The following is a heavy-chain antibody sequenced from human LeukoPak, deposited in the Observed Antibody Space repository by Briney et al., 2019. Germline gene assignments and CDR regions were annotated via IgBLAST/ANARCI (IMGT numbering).Heavy chain of an antibody. D-gene: IGHD6-19*01. CDR1: GFTLSSYG. CDR3: ARDRDSSGWHYFDS. J-gene: IGHJ4*02. Sequence: GGSLRLSCVASGFTLSSYGIHGVRQAPGKGREGGGDIGYEGSNKYYGDSVKARFTTSRDNSKTTLYLQMNSPRAEDTAVYYCARDRDSSGWHYFDSSGPGTPVTASS. V-gene: IGHV3-33*08. CDR2: IGYEGSNK.